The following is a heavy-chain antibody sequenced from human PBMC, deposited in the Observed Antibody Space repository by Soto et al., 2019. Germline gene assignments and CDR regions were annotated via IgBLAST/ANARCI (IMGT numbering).Heavy chain of an antibody. CDR3: ARAEVVPAAMSWFDP. V-gene: IGHV1-3*01. CDR1: GYTFTSYA. J-gene: IGHJ5*02. CDR2: INAGNGNT. D-gene: IGHD2-2*01. Sequence: ASVKVSCKASGYTFTSYAMHWVRQAPGQRLEWMGWINAGNGNTKYSQKFQGRVTMTRDTSTSTVYMELSSLRSEDTAVYYCARAEVVPAAMSWFDPWGQGTLVTVSS.